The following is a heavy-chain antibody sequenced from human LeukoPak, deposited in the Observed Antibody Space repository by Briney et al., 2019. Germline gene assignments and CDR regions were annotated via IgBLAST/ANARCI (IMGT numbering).Heavy chain of an antibody. CDR1: GFTSSTYS. D-gene: IGHD2-2*01. J-gene: IGHJ3*01. Sequence: PGGSLRLSCAASGFTSSTYSIHWVRQAPGKGLEWVAVISSDGNSKYDADSVRGRFTISRDNSKNTLYLQMNSLRADDTAVYYCARGGDCSGANCYFAFDVWGQGTMVTVSS. CDR2: ISSDGNSK. CDR3: ARGGDCSGANCYFAFDV. V-gene: IGHV3-30-3*01.